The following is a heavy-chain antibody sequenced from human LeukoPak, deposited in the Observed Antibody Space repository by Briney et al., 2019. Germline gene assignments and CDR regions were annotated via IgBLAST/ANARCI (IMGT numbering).Heavy chain of an antibody. CDR1: GFTFDDYA. D-gene: IGHD4-23*01. J-gene: IGHJ4*02. Sequence: GGSLRLSCAASGFTFDDYAMHWARQAPGKGLEWVSGISWNSGSIGYADSVKGRFTISRDNAKNSLYLQMNSLRAEDTALYYCAKAYGGNMVDYWGQGTLVTVSS. CDR2: ISWNSGSI. V-gene: IGHV3-9*01. CDR3: AKAYGGNMVDY.